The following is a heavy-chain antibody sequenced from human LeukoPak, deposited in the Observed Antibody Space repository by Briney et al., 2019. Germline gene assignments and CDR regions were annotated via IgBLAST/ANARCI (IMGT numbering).Heavy chain of an antibody. CDR2: IYYSGST. CDR1: GGSISSYY. V-gene: IGHV4-59*01. J-gene: IGHJ4*02. CDR3: ARSPPNPRYCSGSSCPYYVDY. Sequence: SETLSLTCTVSGGSISSYYWSWIRQPPGKGLEWIGYIYYSGSTNYNPSLKSRVTISVDTSKNQFSLKLTSVTAADTAMYYCARSPPNPRYCSGSSCPYYVDYWGQGTLVTVSS. D-gene: IGHD2-2*01.